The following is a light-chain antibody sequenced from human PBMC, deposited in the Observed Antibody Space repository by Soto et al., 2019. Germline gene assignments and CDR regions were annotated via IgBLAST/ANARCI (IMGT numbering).Light chain of an antibody. Sequence: QSALTQPASVSGSPGQSIAISCTGTSSDVGGYNYVSWYQQHPDKAPKLILYDVTNRPSGVSNRFSVSKSGNTASLTISGHQAEDEADYYCSSYTTITPYVFGTGTKVPVL. J-gene: IGLJ1*01. V-gene: IGLV2-14*01. CDR1: SSDVGGYNY. CDR2: DVT. CDR3: SSYTTITPYV.